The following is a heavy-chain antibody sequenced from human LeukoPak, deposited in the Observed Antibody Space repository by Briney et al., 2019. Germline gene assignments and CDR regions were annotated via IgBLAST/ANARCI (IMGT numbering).Heavy chain of an antibody. V-gene: IGHV3-72*01. CDR3: ARVRSGSLDY. D-gene: IGHD3-3*01. CDR1: GFTFSDHY. CDR2: TRNIGNSYTT. Sequence: PGGSLRLSCAASGFTFSDHYMDWVRQAPGKGLEWVGRTRNIGNSYTTEYAASVKGRFINSRDDSKNSLYLQMNSLKTEDTAVYYCARVRSGSLDYWGQGTLVTVSS. J-gene: IGHJ4*02.